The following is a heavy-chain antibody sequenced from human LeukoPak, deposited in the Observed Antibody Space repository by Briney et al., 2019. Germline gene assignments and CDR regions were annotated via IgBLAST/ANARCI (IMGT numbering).Heavy chain of an antibody. CDR2: ISTSGSTT. CDR3: AREALVPDY. CDR1: GFTFSDYY. Sequence: GGSLRLSCAASGFTFSDYYMSWIRQAPGTGLEWISYISTSGSTTLYADSVKGRFTISRDNAKNSLYLRMNSLRAEDTAVYYCAREALVPDYWGQGTPVTVSS. V-gene: IGHV3-11*01. D-gene: IGHD1-26*01. J-gene: IGHJ4*02.